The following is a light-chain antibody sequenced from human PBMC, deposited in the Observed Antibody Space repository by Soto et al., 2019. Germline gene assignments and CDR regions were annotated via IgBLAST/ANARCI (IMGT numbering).Light chain of an antibody. J-gene: IGKJ5*01. CDR3: RQANSFPIT. V-gene: IGKV1-12*01. CDR1: QGISSW. CDR2: AAS. Sequence: DIQMTQSPSSVSASVGDRVTMTCRASQGISSWLAWYQKKPGKAPNLLIYAASSLQSGVPSRFSGSESGTDFTLTISSLQPEDCAIYFCRQANSFPITFGQGTRLEIK.